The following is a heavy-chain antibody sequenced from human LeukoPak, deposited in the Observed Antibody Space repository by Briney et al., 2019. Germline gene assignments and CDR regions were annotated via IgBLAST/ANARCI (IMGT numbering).Heavy chain of an antibody. CDR1: GFTFDDYA. V-gene: IGHV3-9*01. D-gene: IGHD3-10*01. CDR2: VTWNSGSI. J-gene: IGHJ4*02. CDR3: AKALVRGVIITNFDY. Sequence: GGSPRLPCAASGFTFDDYAMHWVRQAPGKGLEWVSGVTWNSGSIGYADSVKGRFTISRDNAKNSLYLQMNSLRAEDTALYYCAKALVRGVIITNFDYWGQGTLVTVSS.